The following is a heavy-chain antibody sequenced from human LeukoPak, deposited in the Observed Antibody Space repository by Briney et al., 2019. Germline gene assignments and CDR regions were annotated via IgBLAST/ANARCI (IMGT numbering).Heavy chain of an antibody. Sequence: GGSLRLSCAASGFTFDDYTMHWVRQAPGKGLEWVSLISWDGGSTYYADSVKGRFTISRDNSKNSLYLQMNSLRTEDTASYYCAKIIGEGYFDYWGQGTLVTVSS. D-gene: IGHD2-15*01. CDR1: GFTFDDYT. J-gene: IGHJ4*02. V-gene: IGHV3-43*01. CDR3: AKIIGEGYFDY. CDR2: ISWDGGST.